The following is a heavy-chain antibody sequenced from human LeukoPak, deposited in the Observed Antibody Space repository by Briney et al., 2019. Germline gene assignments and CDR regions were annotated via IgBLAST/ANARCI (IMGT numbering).Heavy chain of an antibody. D-gene: IGHD2-21*02. V-gene: IGHV3-21*01. CDR2: IYSSISHI. J-gene: IGHJ1*01. CDR1: GFSFSSYS. Sequence: GGSLRLSCAASGFSFSSYSMNWVRQAPGKGLEWVASIYSSISHIYYADSVKGGFTISRDNTKRSLYLQMNSLRAEEMAVYYCARGYCGGDCYGDWGQGTLVTVSS. CDR3: ARGYCGGDCYGD.